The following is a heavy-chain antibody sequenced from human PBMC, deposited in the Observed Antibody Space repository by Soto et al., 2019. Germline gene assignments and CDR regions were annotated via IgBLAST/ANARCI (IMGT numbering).Heavy chain of an antibody. D-gene: IGHD1-26*01. V-gene: IGHV4-31*02. CDR3: VRTLIGSYYGNYYYYGMDV. CDR2: IYYSGRT. J-gene: IGHJ6*02. Sequence: WTWIRQHPGKGLEWIGDIYYSGRTNYNPSLESRVTISVGTSMNQFSLRLSSVSATDTAVYYCVRTLIGSYYGNYYYYGMDVWGQGTTVSVSS.